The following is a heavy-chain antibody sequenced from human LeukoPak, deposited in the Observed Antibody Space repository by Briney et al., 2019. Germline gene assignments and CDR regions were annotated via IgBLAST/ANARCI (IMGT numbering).Heavy chain of an antibody. D-gene: IGHD4-23*01. CDR3: AREVGTTVVTPYYFDY. Sequence: GGSLRLSCAASGFTFNTYGMHWVRQAPGKGLEWVAFIRYDGSNKYYADSVKGRFTISRDNSKNTLYLQMNSLRAEDTAVYYCAREVGTTVVTPYYFDYWGQGTLVTVSS. CDR2: IRYDGSNK. CDR1: GFTFNTYG. V-gene: IGHV3-30*02. J-gene: IGHJ4*02.